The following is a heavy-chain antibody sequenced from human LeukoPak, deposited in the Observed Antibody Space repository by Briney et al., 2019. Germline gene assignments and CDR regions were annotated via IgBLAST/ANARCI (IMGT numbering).Heavy chain of an antibody. CDR2: ISAYNGNT. CDR1: GYTFTSYG. Sequence: ASVKVSCKASGYTFTSYGISWVRQAPGQGLEWMGWISAYNGNTNYAQKFQGRVTMTRNTSISTAYMELSSLRSEDTAVYYCASSSVSNLVGGDYYFDYWGQGTLVTVSS. V-gene: IGHV1-18*01. D-gene: IGHD3-22*01. J-gene: IGHJ4*02. CDR3: ASSSVSNLVGGDYYFDY.